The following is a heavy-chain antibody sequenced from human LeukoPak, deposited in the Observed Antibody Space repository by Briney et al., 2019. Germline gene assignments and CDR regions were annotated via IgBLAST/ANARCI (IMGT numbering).Heavy chain of an antibody. V-gene: IGHV3-23*01. Sequence: GGSLRLSCAASGFIFSSYAMSWVRQAPRKGLEWVSGISGTGGTIYYADSVRGRFTISRDNSRNTLYLQMNSLRVEDTAVYYCAKGAGLSGSWSFDYWGQGTLVTVSS. J-gene: IGHJ4*02. CDR2: ISGTGGTI. CDR3: AKGAGLSGSWSFDY. CDR1: GFIFSSYA. D-gene: IGHD6-25*01.